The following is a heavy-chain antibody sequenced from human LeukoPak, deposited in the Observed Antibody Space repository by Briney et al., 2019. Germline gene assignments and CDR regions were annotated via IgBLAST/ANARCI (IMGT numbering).Heavy chain of an antibody. CDR1: GFTISTYW. CDR3: ARAVAAADSY. D-gene: IGHD6-13*01. Sequence: GGSLRLSCTASGFTISTYWMSWVRQAPGKGLEWVANINQDGSKKYYVDSVKGRFTISRDNVKNSVYLQMNSLRAEDTAVYSCARAVAAADSYRGRGTLVTVSS. CDR2: INQDGSKK. V-gene: IGHV3-7*04. J-gene: IGHJ4*02.